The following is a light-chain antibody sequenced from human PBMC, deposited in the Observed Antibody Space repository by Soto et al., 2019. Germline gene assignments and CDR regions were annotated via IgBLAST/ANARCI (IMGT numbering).Light chain of an antibody. J-gene: IGKJ4*01. CDR2: DAS. V-gene: IGKV3-11*01. CDR1: QSISIY. CDR3: QQRSNRLT. Sequence: EIVLTQSPATLSLSPGERATLSCRASQSISIYLAWYQQKPGQAPRLLIYDASNRATGIPARFSGSGSGTDFTLTISRLEPEDFAVYYCQQRSNRLTFGGGTKVEIK.